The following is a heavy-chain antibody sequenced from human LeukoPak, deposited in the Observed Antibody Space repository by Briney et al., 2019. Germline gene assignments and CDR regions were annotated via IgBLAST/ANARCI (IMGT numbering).Heavy chain of an antibody. Sequence: GGPLRLSCAASGFTFSNYGMNWVRQAPGKGLEWVSYISGGGTTIYYADSVKGRFTISRDSAKDSLDLQMNSLRAEDTAVYYCAREPVYYYYMDVWGKGTTVTVSS. J-gene: IGHJ6*03. CDR3: AREPVYYYYMDV. CDR1: GFTFSNYG. CDR2: ISGGGTTI. V-gene: IGHV3-48*01.